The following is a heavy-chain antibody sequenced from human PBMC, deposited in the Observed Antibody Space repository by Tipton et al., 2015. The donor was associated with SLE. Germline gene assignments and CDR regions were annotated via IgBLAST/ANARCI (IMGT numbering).Heavy chain of an antibody. J-gene: IGHJ3*02. CDR1: GGSISSGDYY. CDR3: ARMSSGWSVGAFDI. CDR2: IYYSGST. V-gene: IGHV4-61*08. D-gene: IGHD6-13*01. Sequence: TLSLTCTVSGGSISSGDYYWSWIRQPPGKGLEWIGYIYYSGSTNYNPSLKSRVTISVDTPKNQFSLRLRSVTAADTAVYYCARMSSGWSVGAFDIWGQGRMVTVSS.